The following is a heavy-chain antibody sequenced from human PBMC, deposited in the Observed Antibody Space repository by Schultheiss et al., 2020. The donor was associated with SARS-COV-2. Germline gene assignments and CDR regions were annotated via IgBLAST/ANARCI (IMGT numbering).Heavy chain of an antibody. CDR2: ISYDGSNK. J-gene: IGHJ4*02. CDR1: GFTFSSYA. Sequence: GGSLRLSCAASGFTFSSYAMSWVRQAPGKGLEWVAVISYDGSNKYYADSVKGRFTISRDNSKNTLYLQMNSLRAEDTAVYYCARVSFVDSTMGFDYWGQGTLVTVSS. V-gene: IGHV3-30*03. CDR3: ARVSFVDSTMGFDY. D-gene: IGHD2-2*01.